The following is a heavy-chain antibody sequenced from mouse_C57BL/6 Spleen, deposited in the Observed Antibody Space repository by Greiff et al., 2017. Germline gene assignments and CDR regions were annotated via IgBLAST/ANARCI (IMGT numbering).Heavy chain of an antibody. CDR2: INPNNGGT. V-gene: IGHV1-18*01. Sequence: EVQLQQSGPELVKPGASVKIPCKASGYTFTDYNMDWVKQSHGKSLEWIGDINPNNGGTIYNQKFKGKATLTVDKSSSTAYMELRSLTSEDTAVYYCARRSYSKGYFDYWGQGTTLTVSS. D-gene: IGHD2-5*01. CDR3: ARRSYSKGYFDY. J-gene: IGHJ2*01. CDR1: GYTFTDYN.